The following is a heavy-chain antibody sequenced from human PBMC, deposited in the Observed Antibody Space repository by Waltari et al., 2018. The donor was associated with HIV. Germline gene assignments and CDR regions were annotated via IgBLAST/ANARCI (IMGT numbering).Heavy chain of an antibody. D-gene: IGHD6-25*01. CDR2: ISYDGNNK. CDR3: AKEAAYN. Sequence: QVQLVESGGGVVRPGRSRSLSCAACGFTFRSFGMHWVRQAPGKGLEWVGVISYDGNNKYYADSVKGRFTISRDNSKNTLYLQMNSLRAEDTAVYYCAKEAAYNWGQGTLVTVSS. J-gene: IGHJ4*02. V-gene: IGHV3-30*18. CDR1: GFTFRSFG.